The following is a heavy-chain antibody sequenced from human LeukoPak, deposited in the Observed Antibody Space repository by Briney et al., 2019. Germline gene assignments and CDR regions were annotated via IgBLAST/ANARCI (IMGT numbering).Heavy chain of an antibody. CDR2: ISWDGGST. J-gene: IGHJ6*03. Sequence: GGSLRLSCAASGFTFSSYTMHWVRQAPGKGLEWVSLISWDGGSTYYADSVKGRFTISRDNSKNSLYLQMNSLRTEDTALYYCAKDGGYSGSYYYYYYMDVWGKGTTVTVSS. V-gene: IGHV3-43*01. CDR1: GFTFSSYT. D-gene: IGHD1-26*01. CDR3: AKDGGYSGSYYYYYYMDV.